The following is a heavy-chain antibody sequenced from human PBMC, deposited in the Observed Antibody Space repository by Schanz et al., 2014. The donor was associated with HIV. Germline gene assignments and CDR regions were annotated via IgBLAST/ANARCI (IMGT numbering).Heavy chain of an antibody. CDR1: GFTFSDYS. Sequence: QEQLVESGGGVVQPGRSLRLSCAASGFTFSDYSMHWVRQAPGKALEWVAVISHDGTNKFYAGSVKDRFTISRDNAKNTLYVQIRSLRNEDTAVYYCVKGERIGYRIEVTGPTFDYWGQGTLVTVSS. J-gene: IGHJ4*02. CDR3: VKGERIGYRIEVTGPTFDY. V-gene: IGHV3-30-3*01. D-gene: IGHD3-22*01. CDR2: ISHDGTNK.